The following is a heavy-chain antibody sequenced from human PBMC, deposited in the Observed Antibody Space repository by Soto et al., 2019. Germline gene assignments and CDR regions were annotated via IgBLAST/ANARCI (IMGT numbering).Heavy chain of an antibody. CDR2: ISSSGSSI. D-gene: IGHD1-26*01. J-gene: IGHJ4*02. V-gene: IGHV3-48*03. Sequence: GGSLRLSCAASGFTFSSYEMNWVRQAPGKGLEWVSYISSSGSSIYCADSVKGRFTISRDNAKNSLYLQMHSLRAEDTAVYYCARDLRRVVGDTGTVDYWGQGTMVTVP. CDR3: ARDLRRVVGDTGTVDY. CDR1: GFTFSSYE.